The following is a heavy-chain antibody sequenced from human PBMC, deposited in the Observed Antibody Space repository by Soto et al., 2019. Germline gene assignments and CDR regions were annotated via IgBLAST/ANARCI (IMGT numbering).Heavy chain of an antibody. CDR2: ISYSGYT. Sequence: PSETLSLTCTVSGGSISSISNHYCSWIRLPPGKGLEWIGYISYSGYTSYNPSLKSRVIISVDTSKNQFSLNLTSVTAADTAVYYCARGVLHWGQGTLVTVSS. V-gene: IGHV4-61*05. CDR3: ARGVLH. J-gene: IGHJ4*01. CDR1: GGSISSISNHY.